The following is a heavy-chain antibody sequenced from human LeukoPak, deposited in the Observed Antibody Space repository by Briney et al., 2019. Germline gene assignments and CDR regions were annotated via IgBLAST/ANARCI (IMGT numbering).Heavy chain of an antibody. CDR3: ARDPRRNNCNFFDY. Sequence: ASVKVSCKASGYTFTGYFIHWVRQAPGQGLEWMGWINPNGGGTNYAQKFQGRVTMTRDSSISTAYMELSRLRSDDAAVYYCARDPRRNNCNFFDYGGRGPLVSVSS. CDR1: GYTFTGYF. V-gene: IGHV1-2*02. J-gene: IGHJ4*02. D-gene: IGHD2-21*01. CDR2: INPNGGGT.